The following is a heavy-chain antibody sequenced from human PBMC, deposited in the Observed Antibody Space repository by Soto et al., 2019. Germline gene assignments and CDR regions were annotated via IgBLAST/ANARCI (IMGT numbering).Heavy chain of an antibody. J-gene: IGHJ4*02. Sequence: GGSLRLSCAASGFTFSSYGMHWVRQAPGKGLEWVAVIWYDGSNKYYADSVKGRFTISRDNSKNTLYLQMNSLRAEDTAVYYCARADYDFWSGYYWPIDYWGQGTLVTVSS. D-gene: IGHD3-3*01. CDR3: ARADYDFWSGYYWPIDY. CDR1: GFTFSSYG. CDR2: IWYDGSNK. V-gene: IGHV3-33*01.